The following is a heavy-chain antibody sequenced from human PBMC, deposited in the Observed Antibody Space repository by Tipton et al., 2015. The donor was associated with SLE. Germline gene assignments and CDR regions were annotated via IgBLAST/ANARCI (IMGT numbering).Heavy chain of an antibody. Sequence: TLSLTCTVSGGSISSYYWSWIRQPPGKGLEWIGYIYYSGSTNYNPSLKSRVTMSVDTSKNQFSLKLSSVTAADTAVYYCARDVAAAGPLSPSAFDIWGQGTMVTVSS. J-gene: IGHJ3*02. CDR1: GGSISSYY. CDR3: ARDVAAAGPLSPSAFDI. CDR2: IYYSGST. D-gene: IGHD6-13*01. V-gene: IGHV4-59*12.